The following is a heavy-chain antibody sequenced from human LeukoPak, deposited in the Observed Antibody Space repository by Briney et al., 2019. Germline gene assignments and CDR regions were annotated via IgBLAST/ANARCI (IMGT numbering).Heavy chain of an antibody. V-gene: IGHV1-69*01. D-gene: IGHD3-10*01. CDR3: ASYYYGSGSYKNAFDI. CDR1: GGTFSSYA. CDR2: IIPIFGTA. Sequence: ASVKVSCKASGGTFSSYAISWVRQAPGQGLEWMGGIIPIFGTANSAQKFQGRVTITADESTSTAYMELSSLRSEDTAVYYCASYYYGSGSYKNAFDIWGQGTMVTVSS. J-gene: IGHJ3*02.